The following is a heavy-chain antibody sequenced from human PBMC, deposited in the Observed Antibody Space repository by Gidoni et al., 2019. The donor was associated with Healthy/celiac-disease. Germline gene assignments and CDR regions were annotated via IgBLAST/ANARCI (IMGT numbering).Heavy chain of an antibody. Sequence: QLQLQESGPGLVKPSETLSLTCTVSGGSISSSSYYWGWIRQPPGKGLEWIGSIYYSGSTYYNPYLKSRVTISVDTSKNQFSLKLSSVTAADTAVYYCASYVDTAKDAFDIWGQGTMVTVSS. CDR3: ASYVDTAKDAFDI. CDR1: GGSISSSSYY. V-gene: IGHV4-39*01. CDR2: IYYSGST. J-gene: IGHJ3*02. D-gene: IGHD5-18*01.